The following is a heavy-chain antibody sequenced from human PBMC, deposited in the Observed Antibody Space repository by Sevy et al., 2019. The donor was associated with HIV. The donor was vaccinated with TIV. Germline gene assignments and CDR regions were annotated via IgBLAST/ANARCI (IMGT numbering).Heavy chain of an antibody. CDR3: ASTREYYSDNSGYFDY. Sequence: ASVKVSCKASGGTFSSYAINWVRQAPGQGLEWMGGIIPMFGTVNYAQKFQGRVTMTEDTSTDTAYMELSSLRSEDTALYYCASTREYYSDNSGYFDYWGQGTLVTVSS. V-gene: IGHV1-69*06. CDR2: IIPMFGTV. CDR1: GGTFSSYA. D-gene: IGHD3-22*01. J-gene: IGHJ4*02.